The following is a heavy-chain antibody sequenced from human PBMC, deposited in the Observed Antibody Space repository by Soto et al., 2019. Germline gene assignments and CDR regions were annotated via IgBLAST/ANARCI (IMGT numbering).Heavy chain of an antibody. J-gene: IGHJ6*02. Sequence: QAQLVQSGAEVRKPGASVQVSCKASGYTCYSHSISWVRQAPGQGLEWMGRINADYGNTQYAQKFRGRVTMTTDTSTTTVYMELTNLRSDDTAVYYCARCIQGDYYYGMDVWGQGTTVTVSS. V-gene: IGHV1-18*01. CDR3: ARCIQGDYYYGMDV. CDR1: GYTCYSHS. D-gene: IGHD5-18*01. CDR2: INADYGNT.